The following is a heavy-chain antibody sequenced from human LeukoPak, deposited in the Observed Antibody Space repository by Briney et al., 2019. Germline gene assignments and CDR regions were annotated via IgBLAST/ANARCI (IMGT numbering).Heavy chain of an antibody. CDR2: ISGSGVNT. V-gene: IGHV3-23*01. CDR1: GFIFSTYA. CDR3: AKDLRYGSSWSYFDC. D-gene: IGHD6-13*01. J-gene: IGHJ4*02. Sequence: PGGSLRLSCAASGFIFSTYAMSWVRQAPGKGLEWVSTISGSGVNTYYADSVKGRFTISRDNSKNTLYLQMNSLRAEDTAVYYCAKDLRYGSSWSYFDCWGQGTLVTVSS.